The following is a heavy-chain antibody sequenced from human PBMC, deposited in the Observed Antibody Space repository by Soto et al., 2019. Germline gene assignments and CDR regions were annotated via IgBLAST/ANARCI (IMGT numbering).Heavy chain of an antibody. Sequence: SETLSLTCTVSGGSLSGYYWSWICKSPGKGLKWIGENSHSGSTNYNPSRKSRVTISVSTSKNPFSLRLSSVAAADTAVYYCARGYDSSGYYPPLLDYWGQGALVTVSS. D-gene: IGHD3-22*01. CDR1: GGSLSGYY. CDR2: NSHSGST. V-gene: IGHV4-34*01. CDR3: ARGYDSSGYYPPLLDY. J-gene: IGHJ4*02.